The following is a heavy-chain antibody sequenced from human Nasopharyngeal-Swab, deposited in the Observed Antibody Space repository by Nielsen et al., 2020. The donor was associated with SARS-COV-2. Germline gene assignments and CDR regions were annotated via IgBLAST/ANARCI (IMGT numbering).Heavy chain of an antibody. CDR3: ARDLAGGGVTGTSWFDP. CDR2: IIPIHRMA. D-gene: IGHD6-19*01. V-gene: IGHV1-69*04. Sequence: SVKVSCKVSGYTLTELSMHWVRQAPGKGLEWMGRIIPIHRMANYAQKFQGRVTITADKSTSTAYMQLSSLRSEDTAVYYCARDLAGGGVTGTSWFDPWGQGTLVTVSP. CDR1: GYTLTELS. J-gene: IGHJ5*02.